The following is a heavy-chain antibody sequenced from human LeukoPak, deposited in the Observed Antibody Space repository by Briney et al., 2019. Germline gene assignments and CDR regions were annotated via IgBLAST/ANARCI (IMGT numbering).Heavy chain of an antibody. CDR1: GFTFSSYA. V-gene: IGHV3-23*01. CDR2: ISGSGGST. J-gene: IGHJ6*02. D-gene: IGHD2-2*01. Sequence: GGSLRLSCAASGFTFSSYAMSWVRQAPGKGLEWVSAISGSGGSTYYADSVKGRFTISRDNAKNSLYLQMNSLRAEDTAVYYCARAHPYCSSTSCYDQRAGVYYYYGMDVWGQGTTVTVSS. CDR3: ARAHPYCSSTSCYDQRAGVYYYYGMDV.